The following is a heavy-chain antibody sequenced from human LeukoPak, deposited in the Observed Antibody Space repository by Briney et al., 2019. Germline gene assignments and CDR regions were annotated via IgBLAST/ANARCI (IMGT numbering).Heavy chain of an antibody. V-gene: IGHV3-48*01. J-gene: IGHJ4*02. CDR1: GFTFSSYS. CDR2: ISSSSSTI. Sequence: GGSLRLPCAASGFTFSSYSMNWVRQAPGKGLEWVSYISSSSSTIYYADSVKGRFTISRDNAKNSLYLQMNSLRAEDTAVYYCARGAPIDYWGQGTLVTVSS. CDR3: ARGAPIDY.